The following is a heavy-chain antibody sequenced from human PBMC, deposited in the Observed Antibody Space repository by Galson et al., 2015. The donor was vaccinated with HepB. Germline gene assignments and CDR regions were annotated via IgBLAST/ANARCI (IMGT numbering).Heavy chain of an antibody. Sequence: SLRLSCAASGFSVNDNSYGMTWVRQAAGKGLEWVSYISHWRVEFADSVNGRFTISRDSAKNSLYLQMNSLRDEDTAVYHCVRDWNYAMDVWGQGTTVTVSS. CDR3: VRDWNYAMDV. CDR1: GFSVNDNSYG. J-gene: IGHJ6*02. CDR2: ISHWRV. V-gene: IGHV3-48*02. D-gene: IGHD3-16*01.